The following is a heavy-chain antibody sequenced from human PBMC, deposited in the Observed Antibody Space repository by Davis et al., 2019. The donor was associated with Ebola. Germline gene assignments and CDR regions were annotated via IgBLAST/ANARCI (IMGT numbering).Heavy chain of an antibody. J-gene: IGHJ4*02. CDR2: ISGSGGST. V-gene: IGHV3-23*01. Sequence: GESLKISCAASGFTFSSYAMSWVRQAPGKGLEWVSAISGSGGSTYYADSVKGRFTISRDNSKNTLYLQMNSLRAEDTAVYYCAKVPPRLGSFDYWGQGTLVTVSS. D-gene: IGHD7-27*01. CDR1: GFTFSSYA. CDR3: AKVPPRLGSFDY.